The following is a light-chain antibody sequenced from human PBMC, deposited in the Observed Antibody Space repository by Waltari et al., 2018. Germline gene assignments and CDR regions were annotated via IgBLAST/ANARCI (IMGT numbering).Light chain of an antibody. V-gene: IGKV4-1*01. J-gene: IGKJ2*03. CDR3: QQYYTTPYS. CDR2: WAS. Sequence: DIVMTQSPDSLAVSLGERVTISCMSSQSLLYSSNNKNNLAWYQQKPGQAPNLLIYWASTREAGVPNRFSGSGSGTDFTLTISGLQAEDVAVYYCQQYYTTPYSFGQGTKVEIK. CDR1: QSLLYSSNNKNN.